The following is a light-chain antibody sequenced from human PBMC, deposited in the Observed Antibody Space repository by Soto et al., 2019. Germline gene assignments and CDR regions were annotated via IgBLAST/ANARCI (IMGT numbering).Light chain of an antibody. Sequence: DIQMTQSPSTLSASVGDRVTITCRASQMIYTWLAWYQQKPGKAPKLLIYEASSLDVGVPSRFSGSGSGTEFTLTISSLQPDDFATYYCQQYNTFWTFGKGTKVDIK. V-gene: IGKV1-5*03. CDR2: EAS. CDR3: QQYNTFWT. CDR1: QMIYTW. J-gene: IGKJ1*01.